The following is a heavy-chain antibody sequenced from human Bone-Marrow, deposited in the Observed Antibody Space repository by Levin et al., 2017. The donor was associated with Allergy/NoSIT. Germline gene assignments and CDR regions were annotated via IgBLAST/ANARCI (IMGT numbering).Heavy chain of an antibody. J-gene: IGHJ4*02. CDR3: ARDEGDYSSPYFDY. Sequence: GGSLRLSCAASGFTFSSYGMHWVRQAPGKGLEWVAVIWYDGSNKYYADSVKGRFTISRDNSKNTLYLQMNSLRAEDTAVYYCARDEGDYSSPYFDYWGQGTLVTVSS. CDR1: GFTFSSYG. D-gene: IGHD4-11*01. CDR2: IWYDGSNK. V-gene: IGHV3-33*01.